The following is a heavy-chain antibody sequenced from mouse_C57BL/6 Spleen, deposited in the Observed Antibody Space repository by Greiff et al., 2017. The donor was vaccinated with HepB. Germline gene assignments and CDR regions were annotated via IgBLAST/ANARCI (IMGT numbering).Heavy chain of an antibody. CDR1: GFTFSSYA. V-gene: IGHV5-4*01. D-gene: IGHD1-1*01. Sequence: EVQWVESGGGLVKPGGSLKLSCAASGFTFSSYAMSWVRQTPEKRLEWVATISDGGSYTYYPDNVKGRFTISRDNAKNNLYLQMSHLKSEDTAMYYCARSYGSSVSYWYFDVWGTGTTVTVSS. J-gene: IGHJ1*03. CDR2: ISDGGSYT. CDR3: ARSYGSSVSYWYFDV.